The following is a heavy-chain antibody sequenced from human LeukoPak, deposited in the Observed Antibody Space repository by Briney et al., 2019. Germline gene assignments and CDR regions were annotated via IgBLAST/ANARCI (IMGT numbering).Heavy chain of an antibody. CDR2: IYHSGST. J-gene: IGHJ4*02. Sequence: PSETLSLTCTVSGGSISSYYWSWIRQPPGKGLEWIGYIYHSGSTYYNPSLKSRVTISVDRSKNQFSLKLSSVTAADTAVYYCARAMVRGVIRNWGQGTLVTVSS. CDR1: GGSISSYY. D-gene: IGHD3-10*01. CDR3: ARAMVRGVIRN. V-gene: IGHV4-59*12.